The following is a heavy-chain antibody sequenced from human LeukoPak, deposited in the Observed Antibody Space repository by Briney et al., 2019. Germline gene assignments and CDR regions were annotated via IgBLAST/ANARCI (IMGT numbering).Heavy chain of an antibody. CDR2: IRYGGSNK. CDR1: GFTFSSYG. V-gene: IGHV3-30*02. CDR3: AKFILELNLGFDSSGYKNY. Sequence: PGGSLRLSCAASGFTFSSYGMHWVRQAPGKGLEWVAFIRYGGSNKYYADSVKGRFTISRDNSKNTLYLQMNSLRAEDTAVYYCAKFILELNLGFDSSGYKNYWGQGTLVTVSS. J-gene: IGHJ4*02. D-gene: IGHD3-22*01.